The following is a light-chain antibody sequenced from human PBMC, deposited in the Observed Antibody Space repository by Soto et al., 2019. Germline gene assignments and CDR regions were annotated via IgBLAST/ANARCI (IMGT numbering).Light chain of an antibody. V-gene: IGKV1-5*01. J-gene: IGKJ2*01. CDR3: HTYNSYSLHT. CDR1: QSVSRR. Sequence: DIQMTQSPSTLSASVGDRITITCRASQSVSRRLAWFQQKPGKATKLLIYDASSLESGVPSRFSGRGSGTEFTLTIRSLQPDDCATYYCHTYNSYSLHTFGQGTKLEIK. CDR2: DAS.